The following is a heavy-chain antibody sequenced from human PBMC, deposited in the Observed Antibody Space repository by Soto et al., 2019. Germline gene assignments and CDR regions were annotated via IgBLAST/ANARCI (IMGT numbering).Heavy chain of an antibody. CDR2: IWYDGSNK. J-gene: IGHJ3*01. Sequence: QVQLVESGGGVVQPGRSLRLSCAASGFTFSSYGMHWVRQAPGKGLEWVAVIWYDGSNKYYADSVKGRFTISRDNSKNPLYLQMNGLRAEDTAVYYCGREKFDAFDLWGQGTMVTVSS. CDR3: GREKFDAFDL. CDR1: GFTFSSYG. V-gene: IGHV3-33*01.